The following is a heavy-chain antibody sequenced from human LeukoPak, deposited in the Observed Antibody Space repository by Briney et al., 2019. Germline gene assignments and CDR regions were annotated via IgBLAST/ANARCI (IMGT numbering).Heavy chain of an antibody. CDR1: GFSFSDFF. D-gene: IGHD1-1*01. V-gene: IGHV3-72*01. CDR3: TRENYWNLDY. CDR2: SRNKENNYAA. Sequence: PGGSLRLSCAVSGFSFSDFFMDWVRQAPGKGLEWIGRSRNKENNYAAEYAASVKGGFTISRGDSKDSLYLQLSSLKTEDTAVYYCTRENYWNLDYWGQGTLVTVSS. J-gene: IGHJ4*02.